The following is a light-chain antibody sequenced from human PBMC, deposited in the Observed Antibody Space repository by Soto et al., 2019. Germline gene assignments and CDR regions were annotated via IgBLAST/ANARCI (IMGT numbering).Light chain of an antibody. V-gene: IGKV2-30*01. CDR2: EVS. CDR1: QSLLFFNGITY. Sequence: EVVLTQSPLSLPVTIGQPATVSCRSSQSLLFFNGITYLTWFHQRPGQPPRRLISEVSNRDSGVQDRFSGSGSGPEFNLKISRVEAEDVGLFYCMQGTHLPLTFGGGTRVEI. CDR3: MQGTHLPLT. J-gene: IGKJ4*01.